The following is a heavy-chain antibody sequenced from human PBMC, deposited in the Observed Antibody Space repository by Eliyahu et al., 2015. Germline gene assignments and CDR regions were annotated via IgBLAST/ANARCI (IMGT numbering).Heavy chain of an antibody. CDR3: ARADYDFWSGYCGY. CDR1: GXXFXSYA. CDR2: INAGNGNT. Sequence: QVQLVQSGAEVKKPGASVXVSCKASGXXFXSYAMHWVRQAPGQRLEWMGWINAGNGNTKYSQKFQGRVTITRDTSASTAYMELSSLRSEDTAVYYCARADYDFWSGYCGYWGQGTLVTVSS. J-gene: IGHJ4*02. D-gene: IGHD3-3*01. V-gene: IGHV1-3*01.